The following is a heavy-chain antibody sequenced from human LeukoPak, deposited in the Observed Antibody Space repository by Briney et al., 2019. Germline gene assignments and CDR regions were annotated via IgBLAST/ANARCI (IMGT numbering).Heavy chain of an antibody. V-gene: IGHV3-21*01. CDR2: ISSSSSYI. D-gene: IGHD6-19*01. CDR1: GFTFSSYS. Sequence: GGSPRLSCAASGFTFSSYSMNWVRQAPGKGLEWVSSISSSSSYIYYADSVKGRFTISRDNAKNSLYLQMNSLRAEDTAVYYCAREDPIAVVTYWGQGTLVTVSS. J-gene: IGHJ4*02. CDR3: AREDPIAVVTY.